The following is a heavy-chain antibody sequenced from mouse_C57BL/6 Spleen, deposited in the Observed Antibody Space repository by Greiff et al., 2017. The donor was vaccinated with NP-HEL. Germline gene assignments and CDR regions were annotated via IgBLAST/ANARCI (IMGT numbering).Heavy chain of an antibody. J-gene: IGHJ2*01. CDR2: IRLKSDNYAT. CDR1: GFTFSNYW. V-gene: IGHV6-3*01. Sequence: EVKLEESGGGLVQPGGSMKLSCVASGFTFSNYWMNWVRQSPEKGLEWVAQIRLKSDNYATHYAESVKGRFTISRDDSKSSVYLQMNNLRAEDTGIYYCTAYYSNYPWFDYWGQGTTLTVSS. CDR3: TAYYSNYPWFDY. D-gene: IGHD2-5*01.